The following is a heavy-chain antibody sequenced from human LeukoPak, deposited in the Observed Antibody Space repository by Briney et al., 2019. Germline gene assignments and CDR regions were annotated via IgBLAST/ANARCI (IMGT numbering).Heavy chain of an antibody. V-gene: IGHV1-69*13. CDR2: IIPIFGTA. CDR1: GGTFSSYA. J-gene: IGHJ4*02. D-gene: IGHD3-22*01. Sequence: SVKVSCKASGGTFSSYAISWVRQAPGQGLEWMGGIIPIFGTANYAQKFQGRVTITADESTSTAYMELSRVASDDTAVYYCARQYDTVFAYWGQGTLVTVSS. CDR3: ARQYDTVFAY.